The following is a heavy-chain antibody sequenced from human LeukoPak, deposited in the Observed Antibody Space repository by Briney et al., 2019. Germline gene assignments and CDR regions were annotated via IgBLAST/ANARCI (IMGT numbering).Heavy chain of an antibody. V-gene: IGHV4-59*01. D-gene: IGHD1-1*01. J-gene: IGHJ4*02. CDR2: KYYDGNSGNT. Sequence: SETLSLTCAVYGGSFSGYYWSWIRQPPGKGLEWIGYKYYDGNSGNTNYNPSLESRVTISVDTSKNHVSLNLTSVTAADTAVYYCVRPESAGTKYRFDYWGQGALVTVSS. CDR1: GGSFSGYY. CDR3: VRPESAGTKYRFDY.